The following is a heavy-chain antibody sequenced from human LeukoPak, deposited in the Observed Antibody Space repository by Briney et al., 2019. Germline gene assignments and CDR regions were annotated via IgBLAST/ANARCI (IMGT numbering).Heavy chain of an antibody. D-gene: IGHD6-19*01. CDR1: GFTFSSYA. V-gene: IGHV3-30-3*01. CDR3: AREPIENGWYSNDAFDI. Sequence: GGSLRLSCAASGFTFSSYAMHWVRQAPGKGLEWVAVISYDGSNKYYADSVKGRFTISRDNSKNTLYLQMNSLRAEDTAVYYCAREPIENGWYSNDAFDIWGQGTMVTVSS. CDR2: ISYDGSNK. J-gene: IGHJ3*02.